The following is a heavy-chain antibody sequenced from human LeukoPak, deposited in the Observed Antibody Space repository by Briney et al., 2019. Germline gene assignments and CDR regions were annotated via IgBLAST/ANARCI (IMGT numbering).Heavy chain of an antibody. Sequence: GRSLRLSCAASGFTFSSYAMHWVRQAPGKGLDWVSVISYDGSTKYYADSVKGRFTISRDNSKNTLFLQVNSLRSEDTGVYYCARRAVAFDYWGQGTLVTVCS. J-gene: IGHJ4*02. CDR2: ISYDGSTK. D-gene: IGHD4-23*01. CDR3: ARRAVAFDY. CDR1: GFTFSSYA. V-gene: IGHV3-30-3*01.